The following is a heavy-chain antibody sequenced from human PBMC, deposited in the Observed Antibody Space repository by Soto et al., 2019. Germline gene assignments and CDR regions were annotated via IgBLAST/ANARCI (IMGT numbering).Heavy chain of an antibody. CDR1: GFTFSTYA. CDR3: ARGAPGRDGYNLDFQH. Sequence: WSLRLSCAASGFTFSTYAMNWVRQAPGKGLEWVSSISSSSSFRYYADSVKGRFTISRDNAKNSLYLQMNSLRAQDTAVYYSARGAPGRDGYNLDFQHWGQGTLGTASS. CDR2: ISSSSSFR. V-gene: IGHV3-21*04. J-gene: IGHJ1*01. D-gene: IGHD5-12*01.